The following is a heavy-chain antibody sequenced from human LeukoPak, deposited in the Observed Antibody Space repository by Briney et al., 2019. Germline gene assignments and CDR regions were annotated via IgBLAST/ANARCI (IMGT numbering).Heavy chain of an antibody. J-gene: IGHJ4*02. V-gene: IGHV4-39*07. Sequence: SETLSLTCSVSGGSITSSSYYWGWIRQPPEKGLEWIGSIYHTGGTYYNPSLKSRVTISVDTSKNQFSLKLGSVTAADTAVYYCARDMGAAAGTPPDYWGQGTLVTVSS. CDR3: ARDMGAAAGTPPDY. CDR2: IYHTGGT. D-gene: IGHD6-13*01. CDR1: GGSITSSSYY.